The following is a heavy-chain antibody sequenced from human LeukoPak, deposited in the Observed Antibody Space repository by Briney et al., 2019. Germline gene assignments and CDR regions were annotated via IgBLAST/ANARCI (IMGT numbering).Heavy chain of an antibody. D-gene: IGHD5-24*01. CDR1: GSSFTTYW. CDR2: IYPGDSDT. V-gene: IGHV5-51*01. J-gene: IGHJ4*02. Sequence: PGASLQISCQCSGSSFTTYWIAWVRQVPGKGLEWMGIIYPGDSDTRYSPSFQGQITISADKSISTAYLQWSSLKASDTAIYYCARQGYSYAYDYWGQGTLLTVSS. CDR3: ARQGYSYAYDY.